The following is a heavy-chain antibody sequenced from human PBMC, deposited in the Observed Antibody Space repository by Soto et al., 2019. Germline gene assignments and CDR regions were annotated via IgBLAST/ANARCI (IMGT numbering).Heavy chain of an antibody. CDR3: AKMAEQQLVPGYYGMDV. D-gene: IGHD6-13*01. J-gene: IGHJ6*02. CDR2: ISYDGSNK. Sequence: GGSLRLSCAASGFTFSSYGMHWVRQAPGKGLEWVAVISYDGSNKYYADSVKGRFTISGDNSKNTLYLQMNSLRAEETAVYYCAKMAEQQLVPGYYGMDVWGQGTTVTVSS. V-gene: IGHV3-30*18. CDR1: GFTFSSYG.